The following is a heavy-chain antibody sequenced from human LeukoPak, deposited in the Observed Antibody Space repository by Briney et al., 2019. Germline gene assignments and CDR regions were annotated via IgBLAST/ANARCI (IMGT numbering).Heavy chain of an antibody. J-gene: IGHJ4*02. Sequence: ASVKVSCKASGYTFTGYYMHWVRQAPGQGLEWMGWINPNSGGTNYAQKFQGWVTMTRDTSISTAYMELSRLRSDDTAVYYCARDVSAVAANFDYWGQGTLVTVSS. D-gene: IGHD6-19*01. CDR2: INPNSGGT. CDR3: ARDVSAVAANFDY. CDR1: GYTFTGYY. V-gene: IGHV1-2*04.